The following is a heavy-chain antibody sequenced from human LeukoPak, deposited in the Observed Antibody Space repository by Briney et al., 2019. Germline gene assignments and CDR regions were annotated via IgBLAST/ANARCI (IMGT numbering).Heavy chain of an antibody. CDR2: IYYSGST. CDR3: ARSPSGYRFDS. Sequence: SETLSLTCAVYGGSISSYYWSWIRQPPGKGLEWIGYIYYSGSTNYNPSLKSRVTISVDTSKNQFTLKLTSVTAADTAVYYCARSPSGYRFDSWGQGTLVTVSS. V-gene: IGHV4-59*01. D-gene: IGHD3-22*01. J-gene: IGHJ4*02. CDR1: GGSISSYY.